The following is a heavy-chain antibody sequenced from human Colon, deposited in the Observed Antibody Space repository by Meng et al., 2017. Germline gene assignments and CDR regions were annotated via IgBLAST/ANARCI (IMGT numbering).Heavy chain of an antibody. Sequence: QLQGPGPGLVKPSETLSPTCTVSGDSIGSGDSYWAWIRQPPGKGLEWIGSMHFSGTTYHNPSLKSRVTISIDTSKNQFSLKLSSVTAADTAVYYCAKSNALTGMSWGQGTLVTVSS. J-gene: IGHJ5*02. CDR3: AKSNALTGMS. V-gene: IGHV4-39*07. CDR1: GDSIGSGDSY. D-gene: IGHD3-9*01. CDR2: MHFSGTT.